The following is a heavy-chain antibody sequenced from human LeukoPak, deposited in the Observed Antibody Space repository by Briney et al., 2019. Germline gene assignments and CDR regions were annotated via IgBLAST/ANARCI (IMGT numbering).Heavy chain of an antibody. D-gene: IGHD6-13*01. CDR3: AAHSSSWLFDP. J-gene: IGHJ5*02. CDR1: GGSISSSTYY. CDR2: IFYSGRT. Sequence: PSETLSLTCTVSGGSISSSTYYWGWIRQPPGKGLEWIGSIFYSGRTYYNPSLKSRVTMSVDTSKNQFSLRLSSVNAADTAVYYCAAHSSSWLFDPWGQGTPVTVSS. V-gene: IGHV4-39*07.